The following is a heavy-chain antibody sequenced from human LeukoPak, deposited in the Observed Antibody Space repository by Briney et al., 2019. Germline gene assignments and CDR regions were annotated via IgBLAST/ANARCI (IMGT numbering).Heavy chain of an antibody. D-gene: IGHD3-16*01. Sequence: ASVKVSCKASEYTFTSYDINWVRQATGQGLEWMGWMNPNSGNTGYAQKFQGRVTITRNTSISTAYMELSSLRSEDTAVYYCARGVGGLGNMDVWGKGTTVIISS. CDR1: EYTFTSYD. J-gene: IGHJ6*03. CDR2: MNPNSGNT. CDR3: ARGVGGLGNMDV. V-gene: IGHV1-8*01.